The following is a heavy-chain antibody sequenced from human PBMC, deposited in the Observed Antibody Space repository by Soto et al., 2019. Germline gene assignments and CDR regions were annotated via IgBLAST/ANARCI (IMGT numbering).Heavy chain of an antibody. V-gene: IGHV3-7*01. CDR2: IKQDGSEK. Sequence: EVQLVESGGGLVQPGGSLRLSCAASGFTFSSYWMSWVRQAPGKGLEWVANIKQDGSEKYYVDSVKGRFTISRDNAKNSLYLQMNSLRAEDTAVYYCARDFGGYCSGGSCPWINWFDPWVQGTLVTVSS. CDR3: ARDFGGYCSGGSCPWINWFDP. CDR1: GFTFSSYW. D-gene: IGHD2-15*01. J-gene: IGHJ5*02.